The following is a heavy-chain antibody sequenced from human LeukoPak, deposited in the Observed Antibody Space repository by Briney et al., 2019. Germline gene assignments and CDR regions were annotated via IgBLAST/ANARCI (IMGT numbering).Heavy chain of an antibody. V-gene: IGHV3-11*04. CDR3: ARRGAVAGTEDY. D-gene: IGHD6-19*01. Sequence: PGGSLRLSCAASGFTFTDYYMTWIRQAPGKGLEWISSISGSGSTVYYADSVKGRFTISRDNAKSSLSLQMNSLRAEDTALYYCARRGAVAGTEDYWGQGTQVTVSS. CDR2: ISGSGSTV. J-gene: IGHJ4*02. CDR1: GFTFTDYY.